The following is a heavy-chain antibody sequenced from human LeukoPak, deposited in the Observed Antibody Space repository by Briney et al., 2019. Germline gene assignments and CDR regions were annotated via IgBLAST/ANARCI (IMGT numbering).Heavy chain of an antibody. CDR3: ARNEGVYQLLPIDY. D-gene: IGHD2-2*01. V-gene: IGHV3-30*01. CDR1: GLTFSSYA. J-gene: IGHJ4*02. Sequence: GGSLRLSCAASGLTFSSYAIHWVRRAPGKGLEWVAVISYDGSNKYYADSVKGRFTISRDNSKNTLYLQMNSLRAEDTAVYYCARNEGVYQLLPIDYWGQGTLVTVSS. CDR2: ISYDGSNK.